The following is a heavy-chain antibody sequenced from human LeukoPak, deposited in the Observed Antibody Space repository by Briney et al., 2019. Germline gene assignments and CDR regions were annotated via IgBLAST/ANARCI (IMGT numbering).Heavy chain of an antibody. CDR2: IIPSFRTA. CDR3: ATEPHCTNGVCFFYDAFDI. J-gene: IGHJ3*02. Sequence: GSSVKVSCKASGGTFSSYGISWVRQAPGQGLEWMGGIIPSFRTANYAQKFQGRVTITADESTSTAYMELSSLRSEDTAVYYCATEPHCTNGVCFFYDAFDIWGQGTMVTVSS. D-gene: IGHD2-8*01. V-gene: IGHV1-69*01. CDR1: GGTFSSYG.